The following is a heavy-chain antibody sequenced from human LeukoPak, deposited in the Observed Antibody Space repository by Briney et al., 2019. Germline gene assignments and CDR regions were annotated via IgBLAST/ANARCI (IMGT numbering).Heavy chain of an antibody. CDR3: ARIGLYYGSGSYVY. CDR1: GGSISSSSYY. Sequence: SETLSLTCTVSGGSISSSSYYWGWIRQPPGKGLEWIGNMYYSGSTYYNPSLKSRVTISVDTSKNQFSLKLSSVTAADTAVYYCARIGLYYGSGSYVYWGQGTLVTVSS. J-gene: IGHJ4*02. D-gene: IGHD3-10*01. V-gene: IGHV4-39*07. CDR2: MYYSGST.